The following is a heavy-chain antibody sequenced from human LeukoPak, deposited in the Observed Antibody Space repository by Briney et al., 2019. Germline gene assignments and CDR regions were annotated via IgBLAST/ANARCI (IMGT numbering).Heavy chain of an antibody. V-gene: IGHV3-74*01. Sequence: GGSLRLSCAASGFTFSTYCMHWVRQAPGKGPMWVSRICPDGTVTNYADSVKARFIISRDNARDTVYLQMNSLRVEDTAVYYCVRDFRSADYWGQGTPVTVSS. CDR1: GFTFSTYC. J-gene: IGHJ4*02. CDR2: ICPDGTVT. CDR3: VRDFRSADY.